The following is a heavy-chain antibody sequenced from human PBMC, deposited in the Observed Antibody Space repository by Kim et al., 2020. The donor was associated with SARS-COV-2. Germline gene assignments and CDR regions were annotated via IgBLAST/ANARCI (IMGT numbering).Heavy chain of an antibody. CDR3: ARAGYIPYYYYGMDV. V-gene: IGHV3-74*01. CDR2: INSDGSST. Sequence: GGSLRLSCAASRFTFSSYWMHWVRQAPGKGLVWVSRINSDGSSTSYADSVKGRFTISRDNAKNTLYLQMNSLRAEDTAVYYCARAGYIPYYYYGMDVWGQGTTVTVSS. CDR1: RFTFSSYW. J-gene: IGHJ6*02. D-gene: IGHD5-12*01.